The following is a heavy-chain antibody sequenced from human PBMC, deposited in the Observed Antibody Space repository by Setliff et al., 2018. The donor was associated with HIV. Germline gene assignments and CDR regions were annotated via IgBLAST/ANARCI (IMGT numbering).Heavy chain of an antibody. Sequence: PGGSLRLSCAASGFTFSDYYMSWIRQAPGKGLEWVSYISSSGSTIYYADSVKGRFTISRDNAKNSLYLQMNSLRAEDTAMYYCARFRRSGYNYVEGTALAYWGQGTLVTVSS. D-gene: IGHD3-22*01. CDR1: GFTFSDYY. CDR3: ARFRRSGYNYVEGTALAY. J-gene: IGHJ4*02. V-gene: IGHV3-11*01. CDR2: ISSSGSTI.